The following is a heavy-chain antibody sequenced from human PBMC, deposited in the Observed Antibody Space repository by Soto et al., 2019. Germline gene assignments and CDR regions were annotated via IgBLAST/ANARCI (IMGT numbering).Heavy chain of an antibody. CDR2: IIPIFGTA. J-gene: IGHJ6*02. CDR1: GGPFASMP. D-gene: IGHD1-26*01. CDR3: ARVSGWVYAPIYYYYGMDV. V-gene: IGHV1-69*12. Sequence: VQLVHFGPRVRKPGSSWKSSAKLLGGPFASMPIAGLHRPPGKGLGWMGGIIPIFGTANYAQKFQGRVTITADESTSTAYMELSSLRSEDTAVYYCARVSGWVYAPIYYYYGMDVWGQGTTVTVSS.